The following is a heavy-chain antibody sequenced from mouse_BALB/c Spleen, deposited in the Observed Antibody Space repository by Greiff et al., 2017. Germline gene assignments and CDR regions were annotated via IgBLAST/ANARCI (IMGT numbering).Heavy chain of an antibody. CDR3: ARGDGYYVWYFDV. J-gene: IGHJ1*01. V-gene: IGHV1-12*01. CDR2: IYPGNGDT. Sequence: QVQLQQPGAELVKPGASVKMSCKASGYTFTSYNMHWVKQTPGQGLEWIGAIYPGNGDTSYNQKFKGKATLTADKSSSTAYMQLSSLTSEDSAVYYCARGDGYYVWYFDVWGAGTTVTVSS. D-gene: IGHD2-3*01. CDR1: GYTFTSYN.